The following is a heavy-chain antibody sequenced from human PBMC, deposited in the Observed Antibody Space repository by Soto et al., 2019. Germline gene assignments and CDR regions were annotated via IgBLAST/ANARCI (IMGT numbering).Heavy chain of an antibody. J-gene: IGHJ4*02. V-gene: IGHV4-34*01. CDR3: ASPFSVYDY. Sequence: SETLSLTCAVYGGSFSGYYWSWIRQPPGKGLEWIGEINHSGSTNYNPSLKSRVTISVDTSKNQLSLKLSSVTAADTAVYYCASPFSVYDYWGQGTLVTVSS. CDR1: GGSFSGYY. CDR2: INHSGST.